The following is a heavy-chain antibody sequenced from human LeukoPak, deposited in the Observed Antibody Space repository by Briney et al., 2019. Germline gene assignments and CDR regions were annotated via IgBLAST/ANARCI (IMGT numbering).Heavy chain of an antibody. V-gene: IGHV1-8*01. CDR3: ARGDTYYYDSSGYYSAAMDV. J-gene: IGHJ6*03. CDR2: MNPNSGNT. CDR1: GYTFTSYD. D-gene: IGHD3-22*01. Sequence: ASVKVSCKASGYTFTSYDINWVRQATGQGLEWMGWMNPNSGNTGYAQRFQGRVTMTRNTSISTAYMELSSLGSEDTAVYYCARGDTYYYDSSGYYSAAMDVWGKGTTVTVSS.